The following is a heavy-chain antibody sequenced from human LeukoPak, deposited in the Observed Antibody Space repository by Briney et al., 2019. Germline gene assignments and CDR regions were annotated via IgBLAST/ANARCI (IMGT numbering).Heavy chain of an antibody. CDR2: IIPIFGTV. J-gene: IGHJ3*02. V-gene: IGHV1-69*05. CDR1: GGTFSSYA. CDR3: ARPSYSGSLRFQVAFDI. Sequence: SVKVSCKASGGTFSSYAISWVRQAPGQGLEWMGGIIPIFGTVNYAQKFQGRVTITTDESTSTAYMELSSLRSEDTAVYYCARPSYSGSLRFQVAFDIWGQGTMVTVSS. D-gene: IGHD1-26*01.